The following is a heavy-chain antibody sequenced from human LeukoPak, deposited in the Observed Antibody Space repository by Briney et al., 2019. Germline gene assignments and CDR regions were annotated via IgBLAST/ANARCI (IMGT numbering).Heavy chain of an antibody. V-gene: IGHV3-33*01. J-gene: IGHJ2*01. CDR2: IWPDGNKK. Sequence: GGSLRLSCVASGYPFSQHGIHWVRQAPGRGLEWVAVIWPDGNKKEYADSVRGRFIVSKDNSEITLSLQMNSLRAEDTAVYYCVVVLVPAAVWQFDVWGRGTLVTVSS. CDR3: VVVLVPAAVWQFDV. CDR1: GYPFSQHG. D-gene: IGHD2-2*01.